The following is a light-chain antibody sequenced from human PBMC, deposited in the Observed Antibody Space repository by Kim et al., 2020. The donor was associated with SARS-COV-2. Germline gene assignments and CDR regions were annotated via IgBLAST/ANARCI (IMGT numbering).Light chain of an antibody. Sequence: GKTVTISCTRSSGSIAGNYVQWFQQRPGSSPTTVIYEDHQRPSGVSDRFSGSIDDSSNSASLTISGLRTEDEANYYCQSYDSSSWVFGGGTKLTVL. V-gene: IGLV6-57*01. CDR2: EDH. CDR1: SGSIAGNY. J-gene: IGLJ3*02. CDR3: QSYDSSSWV.